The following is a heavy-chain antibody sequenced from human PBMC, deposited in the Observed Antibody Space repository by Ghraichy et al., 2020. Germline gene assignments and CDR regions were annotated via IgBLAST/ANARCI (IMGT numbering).Heavy chain of an antibody. V-gene: IGHV4-39*07. CDR1: GGSISSSSYY. D-gene: IGHD3-16*01. J-gene: IGHJ4*02. CDR2: IYYSGST. CDR3: ARGGFGGVIDY. Sequence: SQTLSLTCTVSGGSISSSSYYWGWIRQPPGKGLEWSGSIYYSGSTYYNPSLKSRVTISVDTSKNQFSLKLSSVTAADTAVYYCARGGFGGVIDYWGQGTLVPVSS.